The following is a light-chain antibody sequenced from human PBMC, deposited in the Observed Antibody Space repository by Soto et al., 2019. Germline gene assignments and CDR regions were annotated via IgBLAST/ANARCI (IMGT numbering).Light chain of an antibody. J-gene: IGKJ4*01. CDR3: QQYNNWPLT. CDR1: QSVSSN. V-gene: IGKV3-15*01. Sequence: EIVMTQSPATLSVSPGERATLSCRASQSVSSNLAWYQQKPGQAPRLLIYGASTRATGIPARFSGSGSGTEFTLTISSLQSEDFAGCYCQQYNNWPLTFGGGTKVEIK. CDR2: GAS.